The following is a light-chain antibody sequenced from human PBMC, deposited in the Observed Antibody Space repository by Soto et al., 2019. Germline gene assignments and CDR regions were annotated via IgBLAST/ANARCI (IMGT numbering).Light chain of an antibody. CDR1: SSDIGSQNF. CDR2: GVT. Sequence: QSVLTQPASVSGSPGQSITISCTGTSSDIGSQNFVSWHQQRPGKAPKFIIYGVTNRPSGVSSRFSGSKSGNTASLTISGLQADDEADYYCSSYSSSYIWVFGGGTQLTVL. V-gene: IGLV2-14*01. J-gene: IGLJ3*02. CDR3: SSYSSSYIWV.